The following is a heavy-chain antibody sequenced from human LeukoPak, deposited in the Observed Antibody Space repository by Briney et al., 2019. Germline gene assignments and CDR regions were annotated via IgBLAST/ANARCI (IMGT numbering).Heavy chain of an antibody. V-gene: IGHV1-2*02. CDR1: GYTFTGYY. D-gene: IGHD2-2*01. CDR3: AGGRTYMVVVPATLRNYCFDY. CDR2: INPNSGGT. J-gene: IGHJ4*02. Sequence: ASVKVSCKASGYTFTGYYMHWVRQAPGQGLEWMGWINPNSGGTNYAQKFQGRVTMTRDTSISTAYMELSRLGSDDTAVYYCAGGRTYMVVVPATLRNYCFDYWGQGPLVTVSS.